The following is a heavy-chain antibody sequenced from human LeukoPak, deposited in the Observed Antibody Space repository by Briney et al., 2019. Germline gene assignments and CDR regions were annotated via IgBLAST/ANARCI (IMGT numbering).Heavy chain of an antibody. D-gene: IGHD4-23*01. Sequence: GGSLRLSCAASGFTFSSYGMQWVRQAPGKGLEWVAVIWYDETNKYYADSVKGRFTISRDNSKNTPYLQMNSLRAEDTAVYYCAKDLYGGNRYFALWGRGTLVTVSS. V-gene: IGHV3-33*06. J-gene: IGHJ2*01. CDR1: GFTFSSYG. CDR3: AKDLYGGNRYFAL. CDR2: IWYDETNK.